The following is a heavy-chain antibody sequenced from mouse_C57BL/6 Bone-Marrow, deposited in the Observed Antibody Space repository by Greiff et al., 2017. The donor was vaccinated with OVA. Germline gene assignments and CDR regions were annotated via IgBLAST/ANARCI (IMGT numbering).Heavy chain of an antibody. J-gene: IGHJ2*01. Sequence: QVQLQQSGPGLVQPSQSLSITCTVSGFSLTSYGVHWVRQSPGKGLEWLGVIWSGGSTDYNAAFISRLSISKDNSKSQVFFKMNSLQADDTAIYDCARNRRVTTRYYFDYWGQGTTRTVSA. CDR2: IWSGGST. CDR3: ARNRRVTTRYYFDY. CDR1: GFSLTSYG. V-gene: IGHV2-2*01. D-gene: IGHD2-1*01.